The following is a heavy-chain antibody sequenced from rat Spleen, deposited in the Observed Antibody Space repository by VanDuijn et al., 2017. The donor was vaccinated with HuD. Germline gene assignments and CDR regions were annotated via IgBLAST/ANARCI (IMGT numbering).Heavy chain of an antibody. CDR3: TTVVQGHGFAY. J-gene: IGHJ3*01. Sequence: EVKLVESGGGLVQPGRSLKLSCAASGFNFNDYWMGWVRQAPGKGLEWVASINPDGSDTYYLDTVRGRFTVSRDNAKNSLYLQMDSLRSEDTATYYCTTVVQGHGFAYWGQGTLVTVSS. D-gene: IGHD1-1*01. CDR2: INPDGSDT. CDR1: GFNFNDYW. V-gene: IGHV5-20*01.